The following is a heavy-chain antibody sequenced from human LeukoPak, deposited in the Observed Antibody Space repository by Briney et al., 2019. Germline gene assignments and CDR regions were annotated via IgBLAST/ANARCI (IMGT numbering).Heavy chain of an antibody. CDR2: IYYSGST. Sequence: PSETLSLTCTLSGGSVGSGAYYWSWIRQHPGKGLEWIGCIYYSGSTYYNPSLKSRLTISVDTSKNQFSLNLSSVTAADTAVYYCARANIAAAGKGFDYWGQGTLVTVSS. D-gene: IGHD6-13*01. CDR3: ARANIAAAGKGFDY. CDR1: GGSVGSGAYY. J-gene: IGHJ4*02. V-gene: IGHV4-31*03.